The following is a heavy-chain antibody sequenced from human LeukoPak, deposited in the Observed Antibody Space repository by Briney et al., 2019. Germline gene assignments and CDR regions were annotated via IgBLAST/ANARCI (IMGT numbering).Heavy chain of an antibody. D-gene: IGHD1-26*01. Sequence: GGSLRLSCAASGFTFSSYWMSWVRQAPGKGLEWVANIKQDGSEKYYVDSVKGRFTISRDNAKNSLYLQMNSLRAEDTAVYYCASLLSGSNQINDYWGQGTLVTVSS. J-gene: IGHJ4*02. CDR3: ASLLSGSNQINDY. CDR1: GFTFSSYW. CDR2: IKQDGSEK. V-gene: IGHV3-7*01.